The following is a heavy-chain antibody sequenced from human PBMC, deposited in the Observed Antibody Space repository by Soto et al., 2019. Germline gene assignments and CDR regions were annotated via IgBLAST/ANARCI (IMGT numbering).Heavy chain of an antibody. CDR1: GGSISSGVYY. D-gene: IGHD6-19*01. CDR2: IYYSGST. CDR3: ARAKGKQWLVPKSYFDY. Sequence: SETLSLTCTVSGGSISSGVYYRSWIRQHPGKGLEWIGYIYYSGSTYYNPSLKSRVTISVDTSKNQFSLKLSSVTAADTAVYYCARAKGKQWLVPKSYFDYWGQGTLVTVYS. J-gene: IGHJ4*02. V-gene: IGHV4-31*03.